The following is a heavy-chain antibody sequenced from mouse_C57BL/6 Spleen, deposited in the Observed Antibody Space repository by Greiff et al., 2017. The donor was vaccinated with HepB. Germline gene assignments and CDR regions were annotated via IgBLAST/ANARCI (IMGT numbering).Heavy chain of an antibody. CDR1: GFTFSSYG. Sequence: EVQRVESGGDLVKPGGSLKLSCAASGFTFSSYGMSWVRQTPDKRLEWVATISSGGSYTYYPDSVKGRFTISRDNAKNTLYLQMSSLKSEDTAMYYCARRDFWFAYWGQGTLVTVSA. J-gene: IGHJ3*01. CDR3: ARRDFWFAY. V-gene: IGHV5-6*01. CDR2: ISSGGSYT.